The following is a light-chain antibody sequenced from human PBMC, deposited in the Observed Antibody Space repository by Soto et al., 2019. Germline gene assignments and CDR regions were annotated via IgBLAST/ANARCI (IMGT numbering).Light chain of an antibody. CDR1: QSVSSN. J-gene: IGKJ1*01. V-gene: IGKV3-15*01. Sequence: EIVMTQSPATLSVSPGERATLSCRASQSVSSNLAWYQQKPGQAPRLLIYGASTRATGIPARFSGSGSGTEFTLTISSLQSEDFAVYYCQHHNWPRTFGQGTKVEIK. CDR3: QHHNWPRT. CDR2: GAS.